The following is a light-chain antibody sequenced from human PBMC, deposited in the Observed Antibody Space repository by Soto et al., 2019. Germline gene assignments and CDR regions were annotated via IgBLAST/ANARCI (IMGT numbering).Light chain of an antibody. CDR3: QQYNNWPPWT. V-gene: IGKV3-15*01. CDR2: GAS. J-gene: IGKJ1*01. Sequence: EIVMTQSPATLSVSPGERATHSCRASQSVSSNLAWYQQKPGQAPRLLIYGASTRATGIPARLSGSGSGTEFTLTISSLQSEDFAVYYCQQYNNWPPWTFGQGTKVDIK. CDR1: QSVSSN.